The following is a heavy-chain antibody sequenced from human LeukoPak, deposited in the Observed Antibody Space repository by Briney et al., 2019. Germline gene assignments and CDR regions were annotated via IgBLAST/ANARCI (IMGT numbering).Heavy chain of an antibody. CDR1: GFTFSNNA. CDR2: IKSKTDGGTT. D-gene: IGHD6-19*01. J-gene: IGHJ6*02. CDR3: TTDRWYSSGWNYYGMDV. V-gene: IGHV3-15*01. Sequence: KTGGSLRLSCAASGFTFSNNAMSWVRQAPGKGLEWVGRIKSKTDGGTTDYAAPVKGRFTISRDDSKNTLYLQMNSLKTEDTAVYYCTTDRWYSSGWNYYGMDVWGQGTTVTVSS.